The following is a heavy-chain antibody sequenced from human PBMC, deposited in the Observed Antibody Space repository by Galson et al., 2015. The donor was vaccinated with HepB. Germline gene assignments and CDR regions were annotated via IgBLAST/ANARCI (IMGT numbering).Heavy chain of an antibody. J-gene: IGHJ4*02. V-gene: IGHV4-31*03. CDR2: IYYSGST. CDR1: GGSISSGGYY. Sequence: TLSLTCTVSGGSISSGGYYWSWIRQHPGKGLEWIGYIYYSGSTYYNPSLKSRVTISVDTSKNQFSLKLSSVIAADTAVYYCARDRYYGSGRDGGYFDYWGQGTLVTVSS. CDR3: ARDRYYGSGRDGGYFDY. D-gene: IGHD3-10*01.